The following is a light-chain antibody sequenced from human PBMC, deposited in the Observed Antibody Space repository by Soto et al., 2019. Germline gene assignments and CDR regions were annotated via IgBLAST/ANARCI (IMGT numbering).Light chain of an antibody. CDR3: CSYASSSSYV. CDR2: EGT. Sequence: QSVLTQPAPVSGSPGQSITISCSGTTSDVGGYNLVSWYQQHTAKAPKLLIYEGTQRPSGVSSRFSSSKSGNTASLTISGLQAEDEADYYCCSYASSSSYVFGTGTKVTVL. V-gene: IGLV2-23*01. J-gene: IGLJ1*01. CDR1: TSDVGGYNL.